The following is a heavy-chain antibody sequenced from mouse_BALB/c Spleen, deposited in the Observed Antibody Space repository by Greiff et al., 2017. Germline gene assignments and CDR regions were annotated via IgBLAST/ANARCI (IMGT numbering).Heavy chain of an antibody. CDR3: ARSVPYYAMDY. D-gene: IGHD5-1*01. Sequence: VKLQQPGAELVKPGAPVKLSCKASGYTFTSYWMNWVKQRPGRGLEWIGRIDPSDSETHYNQKFKDKATLTVDKSSSTAYIQLSSLTSEDSAVYYCARSVPYYAMDYWGQGTSVTVSS. CDR1: GYTFTSYW. J-gene: IGHJ4*01. V-gene: IGHV1-69*02. CDR2: IDPSDSET.